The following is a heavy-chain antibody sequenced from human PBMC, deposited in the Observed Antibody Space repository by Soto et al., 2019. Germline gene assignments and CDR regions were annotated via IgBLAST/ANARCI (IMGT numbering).Heavy chain of an antibody. CDR3: ARELDSGSHPLPFDY. J-gene: IGHJ4*02. Sequence: QVQLQQSGPGLVKPSQTLSLTCAISGDSASSNSAAWNWIRQSPSRGLEWLGRTFYKSKWYNDYAVSLKSRITLNTDTSKNHFSLQLTSVTPEDTAVYYCARELDSGSHPLPFDYWGQGTLVTVSS. D-gene: IGHD1-26*01. CDR2: TFYKSKWYN. CDR1: GDSASSNSAA. V-gene: IGHV6-1*01.